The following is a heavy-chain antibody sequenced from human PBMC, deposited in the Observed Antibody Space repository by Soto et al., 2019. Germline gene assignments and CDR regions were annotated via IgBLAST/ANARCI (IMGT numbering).Heavy chain of an antibody. Sequence: QVQLQQWGAGLLKASETLSLTCAVVGDSLRGQSWNWIRQSPGKGLEWIGELDQSGGTNYNPSLKSRAIISDDTSKSQFSLTLTSVTAADTAVYYCAREDSYGWSGESLDVWGQGTTVTVPS. CDR2: LDQSGGT. V-gene: IGHV4-34*01. D-gene: IGHD6-19*01. CDR3: AREDSYGWSGESLDV. J-gene: IGHJ6*02. CDR1: GDSLRGQS.